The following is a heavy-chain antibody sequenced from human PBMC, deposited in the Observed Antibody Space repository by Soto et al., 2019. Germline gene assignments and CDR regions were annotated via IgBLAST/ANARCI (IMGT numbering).Heavy chain of an antibody. J-gene: IGHJ4*02. Sequence: QLQLQESGSGLVKPSQTLSLTCAVSGGSISSGGYSWSWIRQPPGKGLEWIGYIYHSGSTYYNPSLKSRVTISVDRSKTQSSLKLRSVPAADTAVYYCARENNVLPGGYFDYWGQGTLVTVSS. V-gene: IGHV4-30-2*01. D-gene: IGHD3-10*01. CDR1: GGSISSGGYS. CDR3: ARENNVLPGGYFDY. CDR2: IYHSGST.